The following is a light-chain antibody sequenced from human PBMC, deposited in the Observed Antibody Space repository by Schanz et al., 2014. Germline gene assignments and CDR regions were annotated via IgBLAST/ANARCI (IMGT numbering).Light chain of an antibody. CDR1: QSFSSN. V-gene: IGKV3-15*01. CDR2: GAS. CDR3: QQYGSPIT. J-gene: IGKJ5*01. Sequence: EIVMTQSPATLSVSPGERATLSCRASQSFSSNLAWYQQKPGQAPRLLIYGASTRATGIPARFSGSGSGTEFTLTISRLEPEDFALYYCQQYGSPITFGQGTRLEIK.